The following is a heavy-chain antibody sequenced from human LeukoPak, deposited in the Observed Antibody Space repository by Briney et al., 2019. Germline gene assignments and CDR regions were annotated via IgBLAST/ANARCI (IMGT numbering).Heavy chain of an antibody. V-gene: IGHV3-43*01. J-gene: IGHJ4*02. CDR1: GFTLDDYT. D-gene: IGHD6-19*01. Sequence: GGSLRLSCAASGFTLDDYTMHWVRQAPGKGLEWVSLISWDGGSTYYADSVKGRFTISRDNSKNSLYLQMNSLRTEDTALYYCARAPIAVAGTIDYWGQGTLVTVSS. CDR3: ARAPIAVAGTIDY. CDR2: ISWDGGST.